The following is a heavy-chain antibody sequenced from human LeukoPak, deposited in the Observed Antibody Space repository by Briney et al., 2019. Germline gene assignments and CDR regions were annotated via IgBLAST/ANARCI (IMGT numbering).Heavy chain of an antibody. J-gene: IGHJ3*02. CDR3: ARVESTVTTLDDAFDI. CDR2: INHSGST. V-gene: IGHV4-34*01. D-gene: IGHD4-17*01. CDR1: GGSISDYY. Sequence: SETLSLTCTVSGGSISDYYWSWIRQPPGKGLEWIGEINHSGSTNYNPSLKSRVTISVDTSKNQFSLKLSSVTAADTAVYYCARVESTVTTLDDAFDIWGQGTMVTVSS.